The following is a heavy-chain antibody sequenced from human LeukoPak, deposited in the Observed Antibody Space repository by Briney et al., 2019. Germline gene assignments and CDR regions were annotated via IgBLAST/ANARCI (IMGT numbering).Heavy chain of an antibody. J-gene: IGHJ5*02. CDR1: GGSITNYY. CDR2: IYYTGST. Sequence: PSETLSLTCTVSGGSITNYYWSWIRQPPGKGLEWIGYIYYTGSTNYNPSLRSRVTISVDTSKNQLSLKLTSVTPADTAVYYCARKAAAGIPPLYNWFDPWGQETLATVSA. V-gene: IGHV4-59*01. CDR3: ARKAAAGIPPLYNWFDP. D-gene: IGHD6-13*01.